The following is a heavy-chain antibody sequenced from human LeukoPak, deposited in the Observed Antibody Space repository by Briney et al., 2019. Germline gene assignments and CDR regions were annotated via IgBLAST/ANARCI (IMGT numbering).Heavy chain of an antibody. V-gene: IGHV3-15*01. J-gene: IGHJ1*01. CDR1: GFTFSNAW. CDR2: IKSKTDGGTT. Sequence: PVGSLRLSCAASGFTFSNAWMSWVRQAPGKGLEWVGRIKSKTDGGTTDYAAPVKGRFTISRDDSKNTLYLQMNSLKTEDTAVYYCTTDLISGDYAHWGQGTLVTVSS. D-gene: IGHD4-17*01. CDR3: TTDLISGDYAH.